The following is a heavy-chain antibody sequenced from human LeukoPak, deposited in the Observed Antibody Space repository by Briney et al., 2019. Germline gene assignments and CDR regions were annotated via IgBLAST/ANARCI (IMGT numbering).Heavy chain of an antibody. J-gene: IGHJ4*01. Sequence: SETLSLTCTVSGASINNNFWTWIRQPPGKGLEWIGYIYSSGSANYNPSLKSRVIISGDTSKNQISLDLTSVTAADTAVYFCARHRDYYDTWGHGTLVTVSS. CDR2: IYSSGSA. CDR1: GASINNNF. CDR3: ARHRDYYDT. D-gene: IGHD3-22*01. V-gene: IGHV4-59*08.